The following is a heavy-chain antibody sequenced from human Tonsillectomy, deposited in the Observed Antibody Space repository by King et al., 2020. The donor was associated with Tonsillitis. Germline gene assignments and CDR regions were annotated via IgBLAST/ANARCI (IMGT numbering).Heavy chain of an antibody. D-gene: IGHD3-9*01. V-gene: IGHV4-38-2*01. CDR2: IYHSGST. CDR3: ARVPGYDILSGYAYFFDY. CDR1: GYSITSGYY. Sequence: QLQESGPGLVKPSETLSLTCAVSGYSITSGYYWGWIRQPPGKGLEWIGNIYHSGSTYYNPSLKSRVTISVDTSKNQVSLKLSSVTAADTAVYYCARVPGYDILSGYAYFFDYWGQGPLVTVSS. J-gene: IGHJ4*02.